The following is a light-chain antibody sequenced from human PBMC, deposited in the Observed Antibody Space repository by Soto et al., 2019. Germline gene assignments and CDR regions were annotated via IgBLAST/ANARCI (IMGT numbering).Light chain of an antibody. Sequence: DIQMTQSPSSLSASVGDRVTITCRASQSISTYLNWYQQKPGKAPKLLIYAASSLQSGVPSRFSGSGSGTDLTITISSLQPEDFETYYCQQSYSTPYTFGQGTKVEI. V-gene: IGKV1-39*01. J-gene: IGKJ2*01. CDR2: AAS. CDR1: QSISTY. CDR3: QQSYSTPYT.